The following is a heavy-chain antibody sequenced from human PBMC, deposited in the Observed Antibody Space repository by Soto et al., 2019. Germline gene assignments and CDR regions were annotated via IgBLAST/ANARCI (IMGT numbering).Heavy chain of an antibody. CDR1: GGSFSGYY. V-gene: IGHV4-34*01. CDR2: INHSGST. J-gene: IGHJ4*02. Sequence: QVQLQQWGAGLLKPSETLSLTCAVYGGSFSGYYWSWIRQNPGKGLEWIGEINHSGSTNYNPSLKSRVTISVDTAKNQFSLELSSVTAADTAVYYCARSMVYAPSPFDYWGQGTLVTVSS. D-gene: IGHD2-8*01. CDR3: ARSMVYAPSPFDY.